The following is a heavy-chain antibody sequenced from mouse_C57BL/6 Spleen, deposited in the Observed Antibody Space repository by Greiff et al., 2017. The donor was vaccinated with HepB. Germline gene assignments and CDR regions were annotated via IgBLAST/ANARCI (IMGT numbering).Heavy chain of an antibody. CDR3: AGSITTYAMDY. J-gene: IGHJ4*01. CDR1: GFTFSSYA. CDR2: ISDGGSYT. D-gene: IGHD1-1*01. Sequence: DVQLVESGGGLVKPGGSLKLSCAASGFTFSSYAMSWVRQTPEKRLEWVATISDGGSYTYYPDNVKGRFTISRDNAKNNLYLQMSHLKSEDTAMYYCAGSITTYAMDYWGQGTSVTVSS. V-gene: IGHV5-4*01.